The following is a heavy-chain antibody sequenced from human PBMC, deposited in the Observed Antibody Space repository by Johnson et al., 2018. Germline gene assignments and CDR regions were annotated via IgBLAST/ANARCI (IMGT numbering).Heavy chain of an antibody. J-gene: IGHJ4*02. CDR2: ISGSGADK. CDR3: VRVGMGSSWRFDY. CDR1: GFTFSTYA. V-gene: IGHV3-23*04. D-gene: IGHD6-13*01. Sequence: VQLVQSGGGLVQPGGSLRLSCAVSGFTFSTYAMSWVRQAPGKGLEWASVISGSGADKFYADSVRGRFSISRDNSKNTLDLQMNSLRVEDTAVYYCVRVGMGSSWRFDYWGQGSLVTVSS.